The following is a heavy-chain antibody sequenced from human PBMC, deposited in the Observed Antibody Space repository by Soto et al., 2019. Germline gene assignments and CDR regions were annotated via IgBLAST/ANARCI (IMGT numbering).Heavy chain of an antibody. D-gene: IGHD5-12*01. CDR2: MYSDGST. CDR1: GLIVSSNY. Sequence: RLXFAASGLIVSSNYISWVRQAPGKGLECVSVMYSDGSTDYAVSVQGRFTISRDKSKNTLYLQMDSLRAEDTAVYYCARSWGYIDYGCQGTLVTVSS. J-gene: IGHJ4*02. V-gene: IGHV3-53*01. CDR3: ARSWGYIDY.